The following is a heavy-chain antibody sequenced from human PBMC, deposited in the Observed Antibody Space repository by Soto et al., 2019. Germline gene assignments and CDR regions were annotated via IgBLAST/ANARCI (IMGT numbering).Heavy chain of an antibody. V-gene: IGHV5-51*01. CDR1: GYDFNTNW. J-gene: IGHJ4*02. Sequence: PGESLKISCRGSGYDFNTNWFGWLRQLPGRGLEWVGIMYPGDSDTRYNPSLQGHVTLSVDVTVSTAFLQWRSLETSDTGMYFCARLPRDCNKTSCYYADHWGQGTQVTAPQ. D-gene: IGHD3-3*01. CDR3: ARLPRDCNKTSCYYADH. CDR2: MYPGDSDT.